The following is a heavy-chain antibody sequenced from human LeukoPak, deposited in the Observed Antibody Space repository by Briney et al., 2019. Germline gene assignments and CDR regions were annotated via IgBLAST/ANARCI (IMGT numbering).Heavy chain of an antibody. J-gene: IGHJ6*02. CDR1: GYTFTSYG. CDR3: ARDPGYAVKNGVWDYYGMDV. V-gene: IGHV1-18*01. D-gene: IGHD2-15*01. Sequence: ASVKVSCKASGYTFTSYGISWVRQAPGQGLEWMGWISAYNGNTNYARKLQGRVTMTTDTSTSTAYMELRSLRSDDTAVYYCARDPGYAVKNGVWDYYGMDVWGQGTTVTVSS. CDR2: ISAYNGNT.